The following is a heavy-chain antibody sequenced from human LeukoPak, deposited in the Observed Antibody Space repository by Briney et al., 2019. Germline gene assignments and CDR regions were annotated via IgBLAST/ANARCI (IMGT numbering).Heavy chain of an antibody. CDR3: ARGGGSSWPHRNYYYGMGV. Sequence: PGGSLRLSCAASGFTFSSYSMNWVRQAPGKGLEWVSSISTSSIYIYYADSVKGRFTISRDNARNSLYLQMNSLRAEDTAVYYCARGGGSSWPHRNYYYGMGVWGQGTTVTVSS. J-gene: IGHJ6*02. D-gene: IGHD6-13*01. CDR2: ISTSSIYI. CDR1: GFTFSSYS. V-gene: IGHV3-21*04.